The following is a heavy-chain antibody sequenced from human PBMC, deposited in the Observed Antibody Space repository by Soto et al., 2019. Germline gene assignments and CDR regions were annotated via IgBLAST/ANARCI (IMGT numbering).Heavy chain of an antibody. CDR3: AKGSKFTIFSPNDY. J-gene: IGHJ4*02. V-gene: IGHV3-23*01. Sequence: EVHLLESGGGLVQPGGSLRLSFAASGFTFSTYAMTWVRQAPGKGLEWVSALSGNSGTTYSAESVKGRFTISSDNSRKTLYLQMSSLRAEDTALYYCAKGSKFTIFSPNDYWGQGTLVTVSS. D-gene: IGHD3-3*01. CDR1: GFTFSTYA. CDR2: LSGNSGTT.